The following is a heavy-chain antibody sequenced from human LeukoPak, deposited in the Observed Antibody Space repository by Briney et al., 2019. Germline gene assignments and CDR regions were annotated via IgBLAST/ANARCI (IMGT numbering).Heavy chain of an antibody. CDR2: MHPNTGDT. Sequence: ASVKVSCKTSGYTFTDEYIHWGLQAPGHGLESMGWMHPNTGDTVYVQKFQGRVTFTRDTSISTAYMELHRLRSDDTAVYYCVRHLTDPTSGDYWGQGTLVTVSS. V-gene: IGHV1-2*02. CDR3: VRHLTDPTSGDY. J-gene: IGHJ4*02. CDR1: GYTFTDEY. D-gene: IGHD1-14*01.